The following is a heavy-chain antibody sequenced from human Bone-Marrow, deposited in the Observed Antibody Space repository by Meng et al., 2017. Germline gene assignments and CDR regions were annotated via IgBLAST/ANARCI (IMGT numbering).Heavy chain of an antibody. CDR3: ARDLNAGGILVS. D-gene: IGHD3-16*01. CDR2: IYYSGST. CDR1: GGSISSGDYY. Sequence: QVLLQESGPGLVKPSQTLSLTCTVSGGSISSGDYYWTWIRQPPGKGLEWIGYIYYSGSTYYNPSLNSRLTISVDTSKNQFSLKLSSVTAADTAVYYCARDLNAGGILVSWGQGTLVTVSS. J-gene: IGHJ5*02. V-gene: IGHV4-30-4*01.